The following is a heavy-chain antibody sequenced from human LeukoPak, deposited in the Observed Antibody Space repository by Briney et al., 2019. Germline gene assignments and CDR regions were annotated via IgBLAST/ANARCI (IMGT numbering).Heavy chain of an antibody. CDR1: GLTFSNAW. J-gene: IGHJ4*02. V-gene: IGHV3-15*01. CDR2: IKSKTDGGTT. CDR3: TTDSSGWYYFDY. Sequence: GGSLRLSCAASGLTFSNAWMSWVRQTPGKGLEWVGRIKSKTDGGTTDYAAPVKGRFTISRDDSKNTLYLQMNSLKTEDTAVYYCTTDSSGWYYFDYWGQGTLVTVSS. D-gene: IGHD6-19*01.